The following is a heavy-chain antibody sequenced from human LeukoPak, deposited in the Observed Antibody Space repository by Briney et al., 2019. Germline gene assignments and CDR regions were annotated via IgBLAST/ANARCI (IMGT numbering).Heavy chain of an antibody. CDR3: AKSVVPAALYYMDV. V-gene: IGHV3-23*01. CDR1: GFTFSSYA. Sequence: PGGSLRLSCAASGFTFSSYAMSWVRQAPGKGLEWVSAISGSGGSTYYADSVKGRLTISRDNSKNTLYLQMNSLRAEDTAVYYCAKSVVPAALYYMDVWGKGTTVTVSS. D-gene: IGHD2-2*01. CDR2: ISGSGGST. J-gene: IGHJ6*03.